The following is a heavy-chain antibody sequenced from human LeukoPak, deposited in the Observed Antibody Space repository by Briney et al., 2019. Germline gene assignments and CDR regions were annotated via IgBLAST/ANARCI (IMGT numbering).Heavy chain of an antibody. Sequence: PGGSLRLSCAASGFSFSSYAMTWARQAPGKGPEWVSTISGSGGGTYYPDSVKGRFTISRDNSKNTLYLQMNSLRAEDTAVYYCAKAVGSGWYSDYWGQGTLVTVSS. CDR1: GFSFSSYA. CDR3: AKAVGSGWYSDY. V-gene: IGHV3-23*01. D-gene: IGHD6-19*01. CDR2: ISGSGGGT. J-gene: IGHJ4*02.